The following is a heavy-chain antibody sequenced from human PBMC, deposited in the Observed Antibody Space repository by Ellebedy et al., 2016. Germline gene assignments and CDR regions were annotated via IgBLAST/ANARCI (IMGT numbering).Heavy chain of an antibody. V-gene: IGHV3-11*01. J-gene: IGHJ3*02. CDR2: FGPSGTII. CDR1: GFTFRDYY. D-gene: IGHD2-2*01. Sequence: GESLKISCAASGFTFRDYYMSWIRQAPGKGLEWVAYFGPSGTIIYNADSVKGRFTISRDNAKNSLYLQMSGLRVEDTAVYYCAGGYDSHGFDIWGQGTMVTVSS. CDR3: AGGYDSHGFDI.